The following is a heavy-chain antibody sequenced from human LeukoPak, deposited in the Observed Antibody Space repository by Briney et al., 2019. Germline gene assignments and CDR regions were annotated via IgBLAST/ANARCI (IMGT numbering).Heavy chain of an antibody. CDR2: IKQDGSEK. J-gene: IGHJ6*03. CDR1: GFTFSSYW. D-gene: IGHD6-13*01. CDR3: AREQGYSSSWYTGYYYYYMDV. V-gene: IGHV3-7*01. Sequence: PGGSLRLSCAASGFTFSSYWMSWVRQAPGKGLELVANIKQDGSEKYYVDSVKGRFTISRDNAKNSLYLQMNSLRAEDTAVYYCAREQGYSSSWYTGYYYYYMDVWGKGTTVTVSS.